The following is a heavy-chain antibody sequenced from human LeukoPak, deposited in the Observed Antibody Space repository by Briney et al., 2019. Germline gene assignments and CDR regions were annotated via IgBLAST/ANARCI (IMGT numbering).Heavy chain of an antibody. V-gene: IGHV3-7*01. CDR3: ARPTYYYDSSGYSYYFDY. J-gene: IGHJ4*02. D-gene: IGHD3-22*01. Sequence: GGSLRLSCVASGFGLSGITMNWVRQAPGKGLEWVANIKQDGSEKYYVDSVKGRFTISRDNAKNSLYLQMNSLRAEDTAVYYCARPTYYYDSSGYSYYFDYWGQGTLVTVSS. CDR1: GFGLSGIT. CDR2: IKQDGSEK.